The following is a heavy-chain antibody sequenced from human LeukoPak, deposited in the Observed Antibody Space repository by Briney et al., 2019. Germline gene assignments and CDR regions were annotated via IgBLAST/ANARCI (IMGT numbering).Heavy chain of an antibody. CDR1: GGSISSYY. J-gene: IGHJ4*02. CDR3: ARRYFDWLPRV. Sequence: SETLSLTCTVSGGSISSYYWSWIRQPPGKGLEWIGYIYYSGSTNYNPSLKSRVTISVDTSKNQFSLKLSSVTAADTAVYYCARRYFDWLPRVWGQGTLVTVSS. CDR2: IYYSGST. D-gene: IGHD3-9*01. V-gene: IGHV4-59*01.